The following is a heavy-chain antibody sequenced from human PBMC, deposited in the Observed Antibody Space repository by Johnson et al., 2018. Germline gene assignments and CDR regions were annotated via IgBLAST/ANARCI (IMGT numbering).Heavy chain of an antibody. V-gene: IGHV3-9*01. D-gene: IGHD3-3*01. CDR2: MSWNSGSI. CDR3: AKAPVGWLGEGAEYFQH. CDR1: GFTFSSYS. J-gene: IGHJ1*01. Sequence: VQLVESGGGLVKXGGSLRLSCAASGFTFSSYSMNWVRQAPGKGLEWVSGMSWNSGSIGYADSVKGRFTISRDNAKNSLYLQMNSLRAEDTALYYCAKAPVGWLGEGAEYFQHWGQGTLVTVSS.